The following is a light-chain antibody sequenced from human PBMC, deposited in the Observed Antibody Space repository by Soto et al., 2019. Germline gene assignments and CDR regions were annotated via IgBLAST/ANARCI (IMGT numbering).Light chain of an antibody. CDR3: QQFSSYSRT. Sequence: DIQMTQSPSTLSAYVGYRVTITCRASQSVNSWLAWYQQKPGRAPKLLIYSASNLDSGVPSRFSGSGSGTEFTLTISSLQPDDFATYYCQQFSSYSRTFGQGTKVDIK. J-gene: IGKJ1*01. CDR2: SAS. CDR1: QSVNSW. V-gene: IGKV1-5*01.